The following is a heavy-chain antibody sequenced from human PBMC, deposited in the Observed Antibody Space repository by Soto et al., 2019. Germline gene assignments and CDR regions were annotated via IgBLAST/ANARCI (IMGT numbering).Heavy chain of an antibody. CDR1: GFTFSSYG. CDR2: ISYDGSNK. CDR3: AKGEYGSSDLDY. J-gene: IGHJ4*02. D-gene: IGHD6-6*01. Sequence: GGSLRLSCAASGFTFSSYGMHWVRQAPGKGLEWVAVISYDGSNKYYADSVKGRLTISRDKSKNTLYLQMNSLRAEDTAVYDCAKGEYGSSDLDYWGQGTLVTVSS. V-gene: IGHV3-30*18.